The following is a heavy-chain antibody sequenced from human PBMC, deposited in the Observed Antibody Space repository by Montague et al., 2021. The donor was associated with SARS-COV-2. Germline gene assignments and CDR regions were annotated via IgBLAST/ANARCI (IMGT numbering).Heavy chain of an antibody. V-gene: IGHV4-34*01. J-gene: IGHJ5*02. CDR2: INHRTST. CDR1: GGSFSGYY. Sequence: SETLSLTCAVYGGSFSGYYWNRILQPPGKELQWCVDINHRTSTNYYPSIKSRVTISVDTSKNQFSLKRRSATAADTAVYYCAGGEATPWFDPWGQGTPVPVSP. CDR3: AGGEATPWFDP.